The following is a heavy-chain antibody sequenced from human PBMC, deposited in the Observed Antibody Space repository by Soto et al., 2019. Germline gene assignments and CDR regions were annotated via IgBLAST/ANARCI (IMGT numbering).Heavy chain of an antibody. CDR2: IDWDDDK. Sequence: SGPTLVNPTQTLTLTCTFSGFSLSTSGMSVSWIRQPPGKALEWLALIDWDDDKYYSTSLKTRLTISRDTSKNQVVLTMTNMDPVDTATYYCARCRSGYYYEDYWGQGTLVTVSS. D-gene: IGHD3-22*01. V-gene: IGHV2-70*01. CDR1: GFSLSTSGMS. J-gene: IGHJ4*02. CDR3: ARCRSGYYYEDY.